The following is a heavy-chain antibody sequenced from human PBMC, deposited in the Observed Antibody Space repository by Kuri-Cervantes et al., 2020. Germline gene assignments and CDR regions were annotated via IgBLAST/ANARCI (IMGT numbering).Heavy chain of an antibody. V-gene: IGHV1-2*02. J-gene: IGHJ4*02. CDR3: ARVSSGDFWSGYFTLLFYFDY. Sequence: ASVKVSCKASGYTFTSYGISWVRQARGQGLEWMGWINPNSGGTNYAQKFQGRVTMTRDTSISTAYMELSRLRSDDTAVYYCARVSSGDFWSGYFTLLFYFDYWGQGTLVTVSS. CDR1: GYTFTSYG. CDR2: INPNSGGT. D-gene: IGHD3-3*01.